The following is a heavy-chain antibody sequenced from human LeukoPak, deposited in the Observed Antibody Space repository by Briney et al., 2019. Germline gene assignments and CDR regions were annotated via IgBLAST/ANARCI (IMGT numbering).Heavy chain of an antibody. CDR3: ARGGYSYGYDDDFEY. Sequence: SETLSLTCTVSGDSISSGSHYWSWIRQPPGKALEWIGYIYNSGSTNYNPSFKSRVTISVDTSKNQFSLKLTSVTAADTAVYYCARGGYSYGYDDDFEYWGQGILVTVSS. J-gene: IGHJ4*02. D-gene: IGHD5-18*01. CDR2: IYNSGST. V-gene: IGHV4-61*01. CDR1: GDSISSGSHY.